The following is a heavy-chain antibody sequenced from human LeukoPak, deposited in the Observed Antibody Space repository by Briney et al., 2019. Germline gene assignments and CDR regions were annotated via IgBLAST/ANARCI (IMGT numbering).Heavy chain of an antibody. V-gene: IGHV4-39*01. CDR3: ARQAGATRRPHFDY. D-gene: IGHD1-26*01. J-gene: IGHJ4*02. Sequence: SETLSLTCTVSGGSISSSSYYWGWIRQPPGKGLEWIGSIYYSGSTYYNPSLKSRVTISVDTSKNQFSLELSSVTAADTAVYYCARQAGATRRPHFDYWGQGALVTVSS. CDR1: GGSISSSSYY. CDR2: IYYSGST.